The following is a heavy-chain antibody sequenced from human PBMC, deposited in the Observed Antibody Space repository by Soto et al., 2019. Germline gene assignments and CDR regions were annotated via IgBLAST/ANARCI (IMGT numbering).Heavy chain of an antibody. D-gene: IGHD2-15*01. CDR2: VSIGGST. Sequence: PGGSLRLSCAASGFTFSSYAMGWVRQGPGKGLEWVAVVSIGGSTHYADSVRGRFTISRDNSKNTLSLQMNSLTAEDTAVYFCAKRRGAGEHFDYWGQGAMVTVYS. J-gene: IGHJ4*02. CDR1: GFTFSSYA. CDR3: AKRRGAGEHFDY. V-gene: IGHV3-23*01.